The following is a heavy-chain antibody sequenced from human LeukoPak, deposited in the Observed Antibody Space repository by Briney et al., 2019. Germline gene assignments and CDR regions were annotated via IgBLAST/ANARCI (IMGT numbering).Heavy chain of an antibody. CDR3: AKGSGSGWYGWFAP. D-gene: IGHD6-19*01. Sequence: GGSLRLSCAASGFTFSNYAMYWVRQPPGKGLEWVSTIDASGGATYYADSVEGRFTISRDNSKNTFYLQMNSLRAEDTAVYFCAKGSGSGWYGWFAPWGQGTLVTVSS. J-gene: IGHJ5*02. V-gene: IGHV3-23*01. CDR1: GFTFSNYA. CDR2: IDASGGAT.